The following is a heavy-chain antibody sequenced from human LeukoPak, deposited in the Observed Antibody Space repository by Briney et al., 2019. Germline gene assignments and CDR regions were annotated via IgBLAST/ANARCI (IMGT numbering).Heavy chain of an antibody. J-gene: IGHJ4*02. D-gene: IGHD5-12*01. V-gene: IGHV4-31*03. Sequence: SETLSLTCTVSGGSISSGGYYWSWIRQHPGKGLEWIGYIYYSGSTYYNPSLKSRVTISVDTSKNQFSLKLGSVTAADTAVYYCARETGDSGYGIDYWGQGTLVTVSS. CDR2: IYYSGST. CDR3: ARETGDSGYGIDY. CDR1: GGSISSGGYY.